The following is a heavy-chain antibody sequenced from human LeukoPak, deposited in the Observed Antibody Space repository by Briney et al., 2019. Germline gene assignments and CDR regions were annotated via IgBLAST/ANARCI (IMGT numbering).Heavy chain of an antibody. CDR2: ISYDGSNK. CDR1: GFTFSSYA. CDR3: ARGRITYYYYGMDV. D-gene: IGHD3-3*01. J-gene: IGHJ6*02. Sequence: GSLRLSCAASGFTFSSYAMHWVRQAPGKGLEWXXVISYDGSNKYYADSXKGRFTISRDNSKNTLYLQMNSLRAEDTAVYYCARGRITYYYYGMDVWGQGTTVTVSS. V-gene: IGHV3-30-3*01.